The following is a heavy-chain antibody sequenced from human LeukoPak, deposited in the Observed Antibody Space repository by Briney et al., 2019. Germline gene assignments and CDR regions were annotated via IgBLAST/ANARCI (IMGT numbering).Heavy chain of an antibody. D-gene: IGHD5-18*01. CDR2: ISGSGGST. V-gene: IGHV3-23*01. Sequence: PGGSLRLSCAASGFTFSSYGMSWVRQAPGKGLEWVSAISGSGGSTYYADSVKGRFTISRDNSKNTLYLQMNSLRAEDTAVYYCAKSTAMASDAFDIWGQGTMVTVSS. CDR3: AKSTAMASDAFDI. J-gene: IGHJ3*02. CDR1: GFTFSSYG.